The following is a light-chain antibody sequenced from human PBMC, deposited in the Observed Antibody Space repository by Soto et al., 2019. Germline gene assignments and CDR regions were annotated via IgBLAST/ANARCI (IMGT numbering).Light chain of an antibody. CDR2: DVS. V-gene: IGLV2-14*01. CDR1: SSDVGGYNY. CDR3: SSYTSSSTLS. Sequence: QSALTQPASVSGSPGRSITISCTGTSSDVGGYNYVSWYQQHPGKAPKLMIYDVSNRPSGVSNRFSGSKSGNTASLTISGLQAEAEADYYCSSYTSSSTLSLGGGTKLTVL. J-gene: IGLJ2*01.